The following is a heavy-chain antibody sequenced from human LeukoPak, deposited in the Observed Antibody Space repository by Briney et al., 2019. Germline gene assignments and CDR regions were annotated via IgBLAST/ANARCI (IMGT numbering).Heavy chain of an antibody. CDR2: INHSGST. CDR1: GGSFSGYY. D-gene: IGHD2-15*01. Sequence: SETLSLTCAVYGGSFSGYYWSWIRQPPGKGLEWIGEINHSGSTNYNPSLKSRVTISVDTSKNQFSLKLRFVTAADTAVYYCARVRCSGGSCPYYYYYYYMDVWAKGQWSPSL. CDR3: ARVRCSGGSCPYYYYYYYMDV. V-gene: IGHV4-34*01. J-gene: IGHJ6*03.